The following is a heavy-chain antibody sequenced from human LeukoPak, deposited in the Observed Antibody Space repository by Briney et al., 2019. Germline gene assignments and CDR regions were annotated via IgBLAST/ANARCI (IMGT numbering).Heavy chain of an antibody. CDR3: ARGIIAAGYAFDI. CDR1: GFTFSNYN. CDR2: ISSSSYI. V-gene: IGHV3-21*01. J-gene: IGHJ3*02. Sequence: GGSLRLSCVASGFTFSNYNMNWVRQAPGKGLEWVSSISSSSYIYYADSIKGRFTISRDNARNSLSLQMNGLRAEDTAVYYCARGIIAAGYAFDIWGQGTMVTVSS. D-gene: IGHD6-13*01.